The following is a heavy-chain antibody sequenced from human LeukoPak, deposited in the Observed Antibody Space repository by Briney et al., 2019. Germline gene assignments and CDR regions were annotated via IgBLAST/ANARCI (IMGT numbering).Heavy chain of an antibody. D-gene: IGHD1-26*01. CDR3: ARRIVGATTFAFDI. CDR2: IIPIFGTA. CDR1: GGTFSSYA. Sequence: ASVKVSCKASGGTFSSYAISWVRQAPGQGLEWMGGIIPIFGTANYAQKFQGRVTITADKSTSIAYMELSSLRSEDTAVYYCARRIVGATTFAFDIWGQGTMVTVSS. J-gene: IGHJ3*02. V-gene: IGHV1-69*06.